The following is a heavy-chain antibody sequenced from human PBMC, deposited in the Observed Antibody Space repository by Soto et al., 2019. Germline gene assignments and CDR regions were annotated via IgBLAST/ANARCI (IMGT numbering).Heavy chain of an antibody. D-gene: IGHD3-3*01. CDR1: GGTFSSYA. CDR2: IIPIFGTA. CDR3: ARDQRVLRFLEWLPNYYYYGMDV. V-gene: IGHV1-69*13. J-gene: IGHJ6*02. Sequence: GASVKVSCKASGGTFSSYAISWVRQAPGQGLEWMGGIIPIFGTANYAQKFQGRVTITADESTSTAYMELSSLRSEDTAVYYCARDQRVLRFLEWLPNYYYYGMDVWGQGTTVTVSS.